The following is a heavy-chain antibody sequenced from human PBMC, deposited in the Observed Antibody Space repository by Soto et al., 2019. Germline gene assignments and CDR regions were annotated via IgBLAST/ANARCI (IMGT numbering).Heavy chain of an antibody. J-gene: IGHJ3*02. D-gene: IGHD2-15*01. Sequence: QVQLQESGPGLVKPSQTLSLTCTVSGGSISSGGYYWSWIRQHPGKGLEWIGYIYYSGSTYYNPSLKSRVTISVDTSKNQFFLKLSSVTAADTAVYYCASTMLNLGYCSGGSCFEDAFDIWGQGTMVTVSS. CDR2: IYYSGST. CDR1: GGSISSGGYY. CDR3: ASTMLNLGYCSGGSCFEDAFDI. V-gene: IGHV4-31*03.